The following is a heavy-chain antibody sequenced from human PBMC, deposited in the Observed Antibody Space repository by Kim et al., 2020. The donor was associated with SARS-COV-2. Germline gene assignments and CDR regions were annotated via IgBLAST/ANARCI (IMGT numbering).Heavy chain of an antibody. CDR2: ISPTVGST. CDR3: ARALELRLYYYNGMDV. D-gene: IGHD1-7*01. CDR1: GYMFTSYY. V-gene: IGHV1-46*01. Sequence: ASVKVSCKASGYMFTSYYMHWVRQAPGQGLEWMGVISPTVGSTNYAQNFQGRVTMTRDTSTSTVYMELSSLISEDTAVYYCARALELRLYYYNGMDVWGQGTTVTVS. J-gene: IGHJ6*02.